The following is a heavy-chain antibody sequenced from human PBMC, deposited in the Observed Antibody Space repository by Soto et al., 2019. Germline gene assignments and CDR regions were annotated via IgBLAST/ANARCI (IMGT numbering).Heavy chain of an antibody. CDR2: LSATGGGT. CDR3: AKGIGLSPDMFDS. D-gene: IGHD3-9*01. CDR1: GFTFSNFA. J-gene: IGHJ3*02. Sequence: GGSLRLSCAASGFTFSNFAMSWVRQAPGKGLEWVSGLSATGGGTYYAHSVRGRFTVSRDNSKNKLSLQMDRLRAEDTAVYYCAKGIGLSPDMFDSWGQGTMVTVSS. V-gene: IGHV3-23*01.